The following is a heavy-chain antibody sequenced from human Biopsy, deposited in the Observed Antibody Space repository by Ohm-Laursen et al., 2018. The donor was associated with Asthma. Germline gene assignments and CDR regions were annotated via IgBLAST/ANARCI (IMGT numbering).Heavy chain of an antibody. D-gene: IGHD1-1*01. V-gene: IGHV3-30*18. CDR1: GFTFSSYG. J-gene: IGHJ3*02. Sequence: SLRLSCSAAGFTFSSYGMHWVRQAPGKGLEWVAVISYDGSNKYYADSVKGRFTISRDNSKNTLYLQMNSLRAEDTAVYYCAKESGSNYAFDIWGQGTMVTVSS. CDR3: AKESGSNYAFDI. CDR2: ISYDGSNK.